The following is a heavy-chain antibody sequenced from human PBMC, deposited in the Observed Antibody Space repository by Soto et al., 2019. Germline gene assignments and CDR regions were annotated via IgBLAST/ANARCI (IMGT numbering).Heavy chain of an antibody. J-gene: IGHJ5*02. CDR3: ARRIAVAGLNWFDP. V-gene: IGHV1-8*01. D-gene: IGHD6-19*01. CDR1: GYTFTSYD. CDR2: MNPNSGNT. Sequence: ASVTVSCKASGYTFTSYDINWVRQATGQGLEWMGWMNPNSGNTGYAQKFQGRVTMTRNTSISTAYMELSSLRSEDTAVYYCARRIAVAGLNWFDPWGQGTLVTVSS.